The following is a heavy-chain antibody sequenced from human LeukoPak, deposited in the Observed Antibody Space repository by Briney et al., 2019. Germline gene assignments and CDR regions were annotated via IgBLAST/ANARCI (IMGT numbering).Heavy chain of an antibody. J-gene: IGHJ4*02. V-gene: IGHV4-59*01. CDR3: TRGAGWLIDY. CDR1: GGSISSYY. CDR2: IYYSGST. Sequence: SETLSLTCTASGGSISSYYWSWIRQPPGKGLEWIGYIYYSGSTNYNPSLKSRVTISVDTSKNQFSLKLSSVTAADTAVYYCTRGAGWLIDYWGQGILVTVSS. D-gene: IGHD3-16*01.